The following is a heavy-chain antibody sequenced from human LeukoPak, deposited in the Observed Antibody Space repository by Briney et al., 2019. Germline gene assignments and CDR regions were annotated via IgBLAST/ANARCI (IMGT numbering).Heavy chain of an antibody. CDR1: GYTFTSYD. D-gene: IGHD3-22*01. CDR3: ARGRPYYYDSSGYYYVLL. J-gene: IGHJ4*02. CDR2: MNPNSGNT. V-gene: IGHV1-8*01. Sequence: GASVKVSCKASGYTFTSYDINWVRQATGQGLEWMGWMNPNSGNTGYAQKFQGRVTMTRNTSISTAYMELSSLRSEDTAVYYCARGRPYYYDSSGYYYVLLWGQGTLVTVSS.